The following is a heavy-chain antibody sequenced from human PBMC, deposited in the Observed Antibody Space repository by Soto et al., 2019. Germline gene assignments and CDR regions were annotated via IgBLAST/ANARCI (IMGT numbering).Heavy chain of an antibody. V-gene: IGHV3-33*01. J-gene: IGHJ4*02. CDR1: GFTFSSYG. Sequence: PGGSLRLSCAASGFTFSSYGMHWVRQAPGKGLEWVAVIWYDGSNKYYADSVKGRFTISRDNSKNTLYLQMNSLRAGDTAVYYCASHSGGDYYFDYWGQGTLVTVSS. CDR3: ASHSGGDYYFDY. D-gene: IGHD2-21*02. CDR2: IWYDGSNK.